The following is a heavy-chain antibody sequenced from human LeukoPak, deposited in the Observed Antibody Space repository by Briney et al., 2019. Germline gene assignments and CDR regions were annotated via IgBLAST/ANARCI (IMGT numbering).Heavy chain of an antibody. D-gene: IGHD5-18*01. J-gene: IGHJ4*02. Sequence: GGSLRLSCAASGFTFTSFAMTWVRQAPGKGLEWVSAISGSGGSTYYADSVKGRFTISRDNSKNTLYLQMNSLRAEDTAVYSCAKGGYSYASFDYWGQGTLVTVSS. V-gene: IGHV3-23*01. CDR1: GFTFTSFA. CDR3: AKGGYSYASFDY. CDR2: ISGSGGST.